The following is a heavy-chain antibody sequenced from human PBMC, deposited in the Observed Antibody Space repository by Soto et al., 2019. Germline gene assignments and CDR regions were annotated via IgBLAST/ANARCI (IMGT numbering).Heavy chain of an antibody. CDR3: ARDAVHTYYYDSSGYSPFDD. CDR2: ISAYNGNT. D-gene: IGHD3-22*01. Sequence: ASVKVSCKASGYTFTSYGISWVRQAPGQGLEWMGWISAYNGNTNYAQKLQGRVTMTTDTSTSTAYMELRSLRSDDTAVYYCARDAVHTYYYDSSGYSPFDDSGQGTLVTGSS. CDR1: GYTFTSYG. J-gene: IGHJ4*02. V-gene: IGHV1-18*01.